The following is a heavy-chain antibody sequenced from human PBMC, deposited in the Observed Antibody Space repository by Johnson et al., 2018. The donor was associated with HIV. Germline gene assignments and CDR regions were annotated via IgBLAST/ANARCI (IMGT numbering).Heavy chain of an antibody. V-gene: IGHV3-20*04. Sequence: MLLVESGGGVVQPGGSLRLSCAASGFTVSSNYMSWVRQAPGKGLEWVSLINWDGDSTYYADSVKGRFTFSRDNAKNSLYLQMNSLRAEDTALYYCAKDQNYGSYLLSFDVWGQGTMVTVSS. CDR2: INWDGDST. CDR1: GFTVSSNY. J-gene: IGHJ3*01. CDR3: AKDQNYGSYLLSFDV. D-gene: IGHD3-16*01.